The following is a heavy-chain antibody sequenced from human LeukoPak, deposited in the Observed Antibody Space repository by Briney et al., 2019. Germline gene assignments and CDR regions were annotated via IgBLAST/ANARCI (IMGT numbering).Heavy chain of an antibody. J-gene: IGHJ4*02. V-gene: IGHV3-48*03. Sequence: AGGSLRLSCAASGFTFSGSAMNWVRQAPGKGPEWISYIGGSGSPTYYADSVKGRFTISRDNAKNSLFLQMNSLRAEDTAVYYCARLRSPTDYWGQGTLVTVSS. CDR1: GFTFSGSA. CDR3: ARLRSPTDY. D-gene: IGHD4-17*01. CDR2: IGGSGSPT.